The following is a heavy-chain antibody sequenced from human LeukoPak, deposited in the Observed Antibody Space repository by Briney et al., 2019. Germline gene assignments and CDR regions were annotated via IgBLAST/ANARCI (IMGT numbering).Heavy chain of an antibody. CDR1: GYTFISYV. CDR3: ARDDGYNAFDY. D-gene: IGHD5-12*01. V-gene: IGHV1-18*01. J-gene: IGHJ4*02. CDR2: ISAYNGNT. Sequence: ASVKVSCKGSGYTFISYVVSGVRQAPGKGPEKKGWISAYNGNTNYAQKLQGRVTMTTDTSKSTAYMELRSLRSDDTAVYYCARDDGYNAFDYWGQGTLVTVSS.